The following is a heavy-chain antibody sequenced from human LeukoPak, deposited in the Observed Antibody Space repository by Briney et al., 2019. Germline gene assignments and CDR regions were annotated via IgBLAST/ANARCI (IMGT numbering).Heavy chain of an antibody. CDR3: ARDYCGGDCYSFDY. Sequence: GGSLRLSCGASGLTFSSYGMSWVRQAPGKGLEWVAVIWYDGSNKYYADSVKGRFTISRDNSKNTLYLQMNSLRAEDTAVYYCARDYCGGDCYSFDYWGQGTLVTVSS. CDR1: GLTFSSYG. CDR2: IWYDGSNK. D-gene: IGHD2-21*02. J-gene: IGHJ4*02. V-gene: IGHV3-33*08.